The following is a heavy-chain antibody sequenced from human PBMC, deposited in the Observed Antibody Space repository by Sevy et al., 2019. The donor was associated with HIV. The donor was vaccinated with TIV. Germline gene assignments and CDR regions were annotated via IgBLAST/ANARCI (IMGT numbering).Heavy chain of an antibody. D-gene: IGHD4-17*01. CDR2: IYYSGST. Sequence: SETLSLTCTVSGGSISSGGYYWSWIRQHPGKGLEWIGYIYYSGSTNYNPSLKSRVTISVDTSKNQFSLKLSSVTAADTAVYYCARGLRPRRYFDYWGQRTLVTVSS. CDR1: GGSISSGGYY. CDR3: ARGLRPRRYFDY. V-gene: IGHV4-31*03. J-gene: IGHJ4*02.